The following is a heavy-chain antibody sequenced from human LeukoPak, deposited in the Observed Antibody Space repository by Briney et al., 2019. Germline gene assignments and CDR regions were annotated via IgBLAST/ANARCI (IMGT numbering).Heavy chain of an antibody. J-gene: IGHJ4*02. Sequence: SETLSLTCAVYGGSFSGYYWSWIRQPPGKGLEWIGEINLSGSTNYNPSLKSRVTISVDTSKNQFSLKLSSVTAADTAVYYCARGRGFLRAYYFDYWGQGTLVTVSS. CDR2: INLSGST. CDR3: ARGRGFLRAYYFDY. CDR1: GGSFSGYY. D-gene: IGHD2/OR15-2a*01. V-gene: IGHV4-34*01.